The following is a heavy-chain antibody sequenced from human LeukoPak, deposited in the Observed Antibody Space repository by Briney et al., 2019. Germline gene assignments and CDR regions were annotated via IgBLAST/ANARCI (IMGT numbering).Heavy chain of an antibody. V-gene: IGHV3-23*01. CDR2: ISGSGGST. Sequence: PGGSLRLSCAASGFTFSSYAMSWVRQAPGKGLEWVSAISGSGGSTYYADSVKGRYTISRDNSKNTLYLQMNSLRAEDTAVYYCAKVMAVRKTVFDYWGQGTLVTVSS. CDR1: GFTFSSYA. J-gene: IGHJ4*02. CDR3: AKVMAVRKTVFDY. D-gene: IGHD3-10*01.